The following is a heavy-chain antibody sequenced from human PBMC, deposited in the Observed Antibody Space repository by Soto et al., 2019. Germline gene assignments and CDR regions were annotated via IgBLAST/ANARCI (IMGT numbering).Heavy chain of an antibody. D-gene: IGHD5-12*01. CDR3: AKDDSGYDCSDAFDI. J-gene: IGHJ3*02. CDR2: ITGSGGST. V-gene: IGHV3-23*01. Sequence: EVQLLESGGGLVQPGGSLRLSCAASGFTFSNYAMTWFRQAPGKGLEWVSTITGSGGSTYYADSVKGRFTISRDNSKNTLYLQMNSLRAEDTAVYYCAKDDSGYDCSDAFDIWGQGTMVTVSS. CDR1: GFTFSNYA.